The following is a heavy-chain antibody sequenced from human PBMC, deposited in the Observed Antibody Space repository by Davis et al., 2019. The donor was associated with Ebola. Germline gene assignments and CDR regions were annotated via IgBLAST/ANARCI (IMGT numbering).Heavy chain of an antibody. Sequence: AASVKVSCKASGGTFSSYTISWVRQAPGQGLEWMGRIIPILGIANYAQKFQGRVTITADESTSTAYMELSSLRSEDTAVYYCARYYYDSSGSRFFDYWGQGTLVTVSS. CDR1: GGTFSSYT. V-gene: IGHV1-69*02. CDR2: IIPILGIA. CDR3: ARYYYDSSGSRFFDY. J-gene: IGHJ4*02. D-gene: IGHD3-22*01.